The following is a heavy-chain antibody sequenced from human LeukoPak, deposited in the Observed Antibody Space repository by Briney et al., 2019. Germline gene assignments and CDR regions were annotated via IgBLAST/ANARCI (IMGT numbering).Heavy chain of an antibody. V-gene: IGHV4-4*02. D-gene: IGHD5-24*01. J-gene: IGHJ4*02. CDR1: GDSISTNNW. CDR2: IHHSGSI. Sequence: SEILSLTCAVSGDSISTNNWWSWVRQPPGKGLEWIGEIHHSGSINCNPSLKSRVTISVDKSKNQFSLKVSSVTAADTAVYYCARKRWLQRNFDYWGQGTLVTVSS. CDR3: ARKRWLQRNFDY.